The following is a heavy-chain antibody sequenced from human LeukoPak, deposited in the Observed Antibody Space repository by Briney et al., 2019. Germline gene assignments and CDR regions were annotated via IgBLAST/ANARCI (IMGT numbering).Heavy chain of an antibody. D-gene: IGHD3-10*01. Sequence: GGSLRLSCAASGFTFSSYYMNWVRQAPGKGLEWVSSISSTTGTDMYHADSVKGRFTISRDNSKNTLYLHMNSLRAEDTAVYYCAKGYYGSGSYGWFDPWGQGTLVTVSS. CDR2: ISSTTGTDM. J-gene: IGHJ5*02. CDR1: GFTFSSYY. V-gene: IGHV3-21*04. CDR3: AKGYYGSGSYGWFDP.